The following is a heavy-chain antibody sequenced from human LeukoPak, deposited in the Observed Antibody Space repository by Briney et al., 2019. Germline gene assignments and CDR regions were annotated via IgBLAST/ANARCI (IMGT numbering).Heavy chain of an antibody. V-gene: IGHV3-30*18. CDR1: GFTFSSYG. D-gene: IGHD5-18*01. Sequence: GRSLRLSCAASGFTFSSYGMHWVRQAPGKGLEWVAVISYDGSNKYYADSVKGRFTISRDNSKNTLCLQMNSLRAEDTAVYYCAKDIGVQLWVFDYWGQGTLVTVSS. CDR3: AKDIGVQLWVFDY. CDR2: ISYDGSNK. J-gene: IGHJ4*02.